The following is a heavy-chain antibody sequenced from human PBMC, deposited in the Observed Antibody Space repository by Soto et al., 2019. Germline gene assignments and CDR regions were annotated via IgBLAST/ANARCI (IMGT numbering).Heavy chain of an antibody. V-gene: IGHV4-59*01. Sequence: QVQLQESGPGLVKPSETLSLTCTVSGGSISNYYCSWIRQPPGKGLEWIRYMYYSGSTNYNPSLKSRVTISVDTSKNQFSLKLSSVTAADTAVYYCARAGAATLSDYWGQGTLVTVSS. D-gene: IGHD2-15*01. CDR3: ARAGAATLSDY. CDR2: MYYSGST. J-gene: IGHJ4*02. CDR1: GGSISNYY.